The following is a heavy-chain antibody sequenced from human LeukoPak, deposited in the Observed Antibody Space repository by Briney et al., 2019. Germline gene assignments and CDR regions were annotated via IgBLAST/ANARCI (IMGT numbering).Heavy chain of an antibody. CDR3: ASYSSSWSENYFDY. D-gene: IGHD6-13*01. Sequence: SETLSLTCAVYGGSFSGYYWGWIRQPPGKGLEWIGSIYYSGSTYYNPSLKSRVTISVDTSKNQFSLKLSSVTAADTAVYYCASYSSSWSENYFDYWGQGTLVTVSS. V-gene: IGHV4-34*01. CDR1: GGSFSGYY. CDR2: IYYSGST. J-gene: IGHJ4*02.